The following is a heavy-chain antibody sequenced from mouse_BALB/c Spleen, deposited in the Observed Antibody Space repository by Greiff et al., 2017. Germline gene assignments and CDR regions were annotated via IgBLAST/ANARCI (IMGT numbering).Heavy chain of an antibody. V-gene: IGHV5-12-1*01. Sequence: EVKLMESGGGLVKPGGSLKLSCAASGFAFSSYDMSWVRQTPEKRLEWVAYISSGGGSTYYPDTVKGRFTISRDNAKNTLYLQMSSLKSEDTAMYYCARSKAYYRYGPDYWGQGTTLTVSS. D-gene: IGHD2-14*01. CDR2: ISSGGGST. J-gene: IGHJ2*01. CDR3: ARSKAYYRYGPDY. CDR1: GFAFSSYD.